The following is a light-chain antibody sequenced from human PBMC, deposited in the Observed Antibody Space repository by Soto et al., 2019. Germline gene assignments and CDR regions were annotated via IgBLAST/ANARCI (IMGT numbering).Light chain of an antibody. V-gene: IGKV1-39*01. J-gene: IGKJ2*01. CDR2: LTS. Sequence: DIQMTQSPSSLSASVGDRFTITCLAIRSIGNYLNWYQQKPESAPKLLIFLTSRLQSGVPSRFSGSGSGTDFTITISSLQPEDFEPYYCQQSYSNPYSFGLGTKVDIK. CDR3: QQSYSNPYS. CDR1: RSIGNY.